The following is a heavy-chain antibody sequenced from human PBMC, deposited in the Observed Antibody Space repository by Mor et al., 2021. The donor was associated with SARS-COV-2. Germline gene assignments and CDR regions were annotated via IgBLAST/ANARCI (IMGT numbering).Heavy chain of an antibody. J-gene: IGHJ4*02. CDR3: AKDTNWNGDGGLDY. Sequence: EWVSGISWNSGSIGYADSVKGRFTISRDNAKNSLYLQMNSLRAEDTALYYCAKDTNWNGDGGLDYWGQGTLVTVSS. V-gene: IGHV3-9*01. D-gene: IGHD1-1*01. CDR2: ISWNSGSI.